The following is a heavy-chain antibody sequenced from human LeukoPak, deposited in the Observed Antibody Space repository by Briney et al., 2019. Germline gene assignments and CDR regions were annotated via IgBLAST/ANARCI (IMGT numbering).Heavy chain of an antibody. CDR3: ARGFLRYCSGGSCYGRDV. Sequence: PGGSLRLSCAASGFTFSSYGMHWVRQAPGKGLEWVAVIWYDGSNKYYADSVKGRFTISRDNSKNTLYLQMNSLRAEDTAVYYCARGFLRYCSGGSCYGRDVWGQGPTVTVS. D-gene: IGHD2-15*01. CDR1: GFTFSSYG. V-gene: IGHV3-33*01. J-gene: IGHJ6*02. CDR2: IWYDGSNK.